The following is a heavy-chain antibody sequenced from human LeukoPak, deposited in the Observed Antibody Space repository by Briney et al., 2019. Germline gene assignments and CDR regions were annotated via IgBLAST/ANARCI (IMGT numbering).Heavy chain of an antibody. CDR2: IYYSGST. CDR1: GGSISSYY. D-gene: IGHD3-10*01. Sequence: PSETLSLTCTASGGSISSYYWSWIRQPPGKGLEWIGYIYYSGSTNYNPSLKSRVTISVDTSKNQFSLKLSSVTAADTAVYYCARALHYYGSGSYVDAFDIWGQGTMVTVSS. V-gene: IGHV4-59*01. CDR3: ARALHYYGSGSYVDAFDI. J-gene: IGHJ3*02.